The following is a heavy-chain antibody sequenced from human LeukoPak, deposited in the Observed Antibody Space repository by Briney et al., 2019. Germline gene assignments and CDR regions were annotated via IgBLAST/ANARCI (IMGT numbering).Heavy chain of an antibody. Sequence: GSLRLSCAASGFTFRSYGMHWVRPAPGKGLEWVAGISYDGSNKYYADSVKGRFTISRDNSKNTLYLQMNSLRAEDTAVYYCAKHALLMVSLSYYMDVWGKGTTVTVSS. V-gene: IGHV3-30*18. CDR2: ISYDGSNK. CDR3: AKHALLMVSLSYYMDV. J-gene: IGHJ6*03. D-gene: IGHD5-18*01. CDR1: GFTFRSYG.